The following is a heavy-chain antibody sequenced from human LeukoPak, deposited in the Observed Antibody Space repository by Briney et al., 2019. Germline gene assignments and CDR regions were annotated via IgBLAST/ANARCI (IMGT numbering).Heavy chain of an antibody. CDR1: GFSVSNNY. CDR3: ARAYGYSFELPGDY. V-gene: IGHV3-53*01. CDR2: IYSGGST. D-gene: IGHD5-18*01. J-gene: IGHJ4*02. Sequence: PGGSLRLSCAASGFSVSNNYMSWVRQAPGKGLEWVSVIYSGGSTYHADSVKGRFTISRDNSKNTLYLQMNSLRAEDTAVYYCARAYGYSFELPGDYWGQGTLVTVCS.